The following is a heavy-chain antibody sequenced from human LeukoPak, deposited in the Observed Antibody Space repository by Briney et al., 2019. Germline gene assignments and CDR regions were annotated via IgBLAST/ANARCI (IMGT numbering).Heavy chain of an antibody. CDR2: IYYSGNT. J-gene: IGHJ3*02. D-gene: IGHD2-2*02. CDR3: AGGAHCSSTSCYKGGLDAFDI. Sequence: SETLSLTCTVSSGSFGSYYWSWIRQPPGKGLEWIGYIYYSGNTNYDPSLKSRVTISVDTSKNQFSLKLSSVTAADTAVYYCAGGAHCSSTSCYKGGLDAFDIWGQGTMVTVSS. V-gene: IGHV4-59*01. CDR1: SGSFGSYY.